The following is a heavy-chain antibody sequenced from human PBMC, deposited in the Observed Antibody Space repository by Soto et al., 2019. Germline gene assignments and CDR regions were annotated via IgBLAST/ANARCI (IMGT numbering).Heavy chain of an antibody. D-gene: IGHD1-26*01. CDR3: AKPYSGSPPKNFDY. CDR2: ISYDGSNK. Sequence: QVQLVESGGGVVQPGRSLRLSCVASGFSFSIYGMYWVRQAPGKGLEWVAAISYDGSNKYYVDSVRGRFTISRDNSKNTVYLQMNGLRGEDTAVYYCAKPYSGSPPKNFDYWGQGTLVTVSS. V-gene: IGHV3-30*18. CDR1: GFSFSIYG. J-gene: IGHJ4*01.